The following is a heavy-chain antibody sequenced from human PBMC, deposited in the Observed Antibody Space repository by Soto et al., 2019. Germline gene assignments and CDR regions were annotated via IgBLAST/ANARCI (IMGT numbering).Heavy chain of an antibody. D-gene: IGHD2-8*01. J-gene: IGHJ4*02. CDR1: GFTFSSYG. V-gene: IGHV3-33*01. CDR2: IWYDGSNK. Sequence: QVQLVESGGGVVQPGRSLRLSCAASGFTFSSYGMHWVRQAPGKGLEWVAVIWYDGSNKYYADSVKGRFTISRDNSKNTLYLQMNSLRAEDTAVYYCARERALMGTDYWGQGTLVTVSS. CDR3: ARERALMGTDY.